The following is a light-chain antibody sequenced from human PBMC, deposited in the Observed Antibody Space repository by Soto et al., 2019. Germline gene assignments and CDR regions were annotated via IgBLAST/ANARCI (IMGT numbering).Light chain of an antibody. CDR3: QRLNSYPLT. CDR1: QGISSY. Sequence: QLTQSPSSLSASVGDRVTITCRASQGISSYLAWYQQKPGKAPKLLIYAASTLQSGVPSRFSGSGSGTDFTLTISSLQPEDFATYYCQRLNSYPLTFGGGTKVDIK. CDR2: AAS. V-gene: IGKV1-9*01. J-gene: IGKJ4*01.